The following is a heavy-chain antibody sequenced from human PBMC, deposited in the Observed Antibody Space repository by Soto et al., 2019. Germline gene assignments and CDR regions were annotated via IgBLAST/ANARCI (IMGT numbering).Heavy chain of an antibody. V-gene: IGHV3-23*01. Sequence: GGSLRLSCAASGFTFSSYTMSWVRQAPGEGLEWVSAITDNGYNTYYADSVKGRFTISRDNSKNTLYLQMNSLRVEETAVYYCARSPPRYCSRTTCPFDYWGQGTLVTVSS. CDR2: ITDNGYNT. CDR1: GFTFSSYT. D-gene: IGHD2-2*01. CDR3: ARSPPRYCSRTTCPFDY. J-gene: IGHJ4*02.